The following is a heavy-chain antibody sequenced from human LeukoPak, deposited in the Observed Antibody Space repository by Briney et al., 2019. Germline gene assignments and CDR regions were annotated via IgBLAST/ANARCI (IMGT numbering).Heavy chain of an antibody. CDR2: ISSSGSTI. D-gene: IGHD7-27*01. CDR1: GFTFSDYY. J-gene: IGHJ2*01. CDR3: VRGLSGVSSWYFDL. V-gene: IGHV3-11*01. Sequence: PGGSLRLSCAASGFTFSDYYMSWIRQAPGKGLEWVSYISSSGSTIYYADSVRGRFIISRDISKNTLHLQMNDLGAEDTALYYCVRGLSGVSSWYFDLWGRGTLVSVSS.